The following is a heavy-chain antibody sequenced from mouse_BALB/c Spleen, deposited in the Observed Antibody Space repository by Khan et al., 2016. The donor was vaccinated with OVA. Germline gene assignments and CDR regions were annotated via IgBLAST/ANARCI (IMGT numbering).Heavy chain of an antibody. D-gene: IGHD1-1*01. CDR1: GFTFNSYG. CDR2: ISGDSNTI. J-gene: IGHJ2*01. Sequence: EVELVESGGGLVQPGRSQKLSCAASGFTFNSYGMHWVRQAPEKGLEWVAYISGDSNTIYYADTVKGRFTISRGNPKNTLFLQMTSLMSEDTAMYYCATSYFYGYYFDYWGPGTTLTVS. V-gene: IGHV5-17*02. CDR3: ATSYFYGYYFDY.